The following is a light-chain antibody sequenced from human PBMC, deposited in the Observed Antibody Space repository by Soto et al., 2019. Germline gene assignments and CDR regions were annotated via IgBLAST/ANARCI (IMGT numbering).Light chain of an antibody. Sequence: QSVLTQPASVSGSPGQSITISCTGTSSDVGGYNYVSWYQQYPGKAPKLMIYDVSKRPSGVSNRFSGSKSGNTASLTISGLQAEDEADYYCRSYTSSSTSVVFGGGTKLTVL. CDR3: RSYTSSSTSVV. CDR1: SSDVGGYNY. CDR2: DVS. V-gene: IGLV2-14*01. J-gene: IGLJ2*01.